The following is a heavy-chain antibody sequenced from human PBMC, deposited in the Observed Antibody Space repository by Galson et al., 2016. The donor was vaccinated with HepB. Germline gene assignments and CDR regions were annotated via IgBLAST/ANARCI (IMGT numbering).Heavy chain of an antibody. V-gene: IGHV3-7*02. D-gene: IGHD6-19*01. J-gene: IGHJ4*02. CDR1: GFTFISYW. CDR3: AGGSGWLIDY. CDR2: IKSDGSEK. Sequence: SLRLSCAASGFTFISYWMNWVRQAPGKGLEWMANIKSDGSEKLYADSVKGRFTISGDNAKDSLYLQMNTLRAEDTAVYYCAGGSGWLIDYWGQGTLVTVSS.